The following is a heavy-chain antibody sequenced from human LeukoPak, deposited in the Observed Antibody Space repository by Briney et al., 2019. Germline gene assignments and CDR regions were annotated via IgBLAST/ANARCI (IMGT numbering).Heavy chain of an antibody. D-gene: IGHD3-16*02. CDR3: AREAYVWGSYRYATYYFDY. V-gene: IGHV4-34*01. CDR1: GGSFSGYY. J-gene: IGHJ4*02. Sequence: SETLSLTCAVYGGSFSGYYWSWIRQPPWKGLEGIGEINHSGSTNYNPSLKSRVTISVDTSKNQFSLKLSSVTAADTAVYYCAREAYVWGSYRYATYYFDYWGEGTLVTVSS. CDR2: INHSGST.